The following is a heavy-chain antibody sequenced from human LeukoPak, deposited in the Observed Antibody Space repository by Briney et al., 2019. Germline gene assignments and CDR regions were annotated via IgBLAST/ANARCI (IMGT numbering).Heavy chain of an antibody. D-gene: IGHD6-13*01. J-gene: IGHJ4*02. CDR1: GGTFSTNA. CDR2: IIPIFGAA. V-gene: IGHV1-69*13. CDR3: AREASSTWYAMFDF. Sequence: SVKVSCKASGGTFSTNAISWVRQAPGQGLEWMATIIPIFGAANYAPKFQGRVSITADESTSTAYMELSSLRPDDTAVYYCAREASSTWYAMFDFWGQGTLVIVSS.